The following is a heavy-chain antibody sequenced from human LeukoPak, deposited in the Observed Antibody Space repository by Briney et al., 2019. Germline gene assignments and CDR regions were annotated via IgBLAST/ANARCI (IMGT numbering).Heavy chain of an antibody. Sequence: GGSLRLSCAASGFTFSSYGMHWVRQAPGKGLEWVAFIRYDGSNKYYADSVKGPFTISRDNSKNTLYLQMNSLRAEDTAVYYCAKDVQNLFYYYYYMDVWGKGTTVTVSS. CDR1: GFTFSSYG. V-gene: IGHV3-30*02. CDR3: AKDVQNLFYYYYYMDV. D-gene: IGHD2/OR15-2a*01. CDR2: IRYDGSNK. J-gene: IGHJ6*03.